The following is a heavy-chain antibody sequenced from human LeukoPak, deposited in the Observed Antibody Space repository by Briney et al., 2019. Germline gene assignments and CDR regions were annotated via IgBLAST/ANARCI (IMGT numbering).Heavy chain of an antibody. Sequence: SETLSLTCAVYGGSFSGYYWSWIRQPPGKGLEWIGEINHSGSTNYNPSLKSRVTISVDTSKNQFSLKLSSVTAADTAVYYCARLAGEKYYYYYYMDVWGKGTTVTVSS. CDR2: INHSGST. V-gene: IGHV4-34*01. J-gene: IGHJ6*03. CDR3: ARLAGEKYYYYYYMDV. D-gene: IGHD6-19*01. CDR1: GGSFSGYY.